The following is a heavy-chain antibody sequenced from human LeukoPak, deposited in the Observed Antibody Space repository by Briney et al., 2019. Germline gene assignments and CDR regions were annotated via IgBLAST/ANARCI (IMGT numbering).Heavy chain of an antibody. CDR3: ARDTYYYDSSGYHPLWYFDL. V-gene: IGHV4-59*01. Sequence: SETLSLTCTVSGGSISSYYWSWIRQPPGKGLEWIGYIYYSGSTNYNPSLTSRVTISVDTSKNQFSLKLSSVTAADTAVYYCARDTYYYDSSGYHPLWYFDLWGRGTLVTVSS. CDR1: GGSISSYY. CDR2: IYYSGST. D-gene: IGHD3-22*01. J-gene: IGHJ2*01.